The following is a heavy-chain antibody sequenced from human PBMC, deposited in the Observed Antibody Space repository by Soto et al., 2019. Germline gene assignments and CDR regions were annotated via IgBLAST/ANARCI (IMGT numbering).Heavy chain of an antibody. CDR3: ARDLRGVNDAFDI. V-gene: IGHV1-69*01. Sequence: QVQLVQSGAEVKKPGSSVKVSCKASGGTFSSYAISWVRQAPGQGLEWMGGIIPIFGTANYEQKLQGRVTITADESTSTDYMELSSLRSEDTDVYYFARDLRGVNDAFDIWGQGTMVTVS. CDR2: IIPIFGTA. CDR1: GGTFSSYA. D-gene: IGHD3-10*01. J-gene: IGHJ3*02.